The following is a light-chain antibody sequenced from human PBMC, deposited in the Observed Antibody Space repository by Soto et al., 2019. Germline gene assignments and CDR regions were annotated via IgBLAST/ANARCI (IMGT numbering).Light chain of an antibody. Sequence: DIQMTQSPSTLSASVGDRVTITCRASQSISAWLAWYQQKPGKVPKLLIYKASTLESGVPSRFSGSGSGTEFTLTISSLQPDDFATYYCQQYNNNASWTFGQGTKVQIK. V-gene: IGKV1-5*03. J-gene: IGKJ1*01. CDR3: QQYNNNASWT. CDR1: QSISAW. CDR2: KAS.